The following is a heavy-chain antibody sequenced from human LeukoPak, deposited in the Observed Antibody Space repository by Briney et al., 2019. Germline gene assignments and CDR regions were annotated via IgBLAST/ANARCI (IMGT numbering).Heavy chain of an antibody. V-gene: IGHV3-23*01. D-gene: IGHD2-2*01. CDR2: ISGSGGST. CDR3: ARDACSSTSCYAF. CDR1: GFTFSSYG. Sequence: GGSLRLSCAASGFTFSSYGMSWVRQAPGKGLEWVSAISGSGGSTYYADSVKGRFTISRDNSKNTLYLQMNSLRAEDTAVYYCARDACSSTSCYAFWGQGTLVTVSS. J-gene: IGHJ4*02.